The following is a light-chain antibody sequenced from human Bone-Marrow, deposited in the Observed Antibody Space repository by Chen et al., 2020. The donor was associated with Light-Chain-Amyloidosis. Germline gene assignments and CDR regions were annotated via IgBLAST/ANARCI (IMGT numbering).Light chain of an antibody. J-gene: IGLJ2*01. CDR1: DLPTEY. CDR3: QSTDSSGTYEVV. Sequence: SYELTQPPSVSVSPGQTARITCPGDDLPTEYAYWYQKEPGPAPVLGIHRDPERPSGISERFSGCSSGTTAKLTISGVQAEDEADYQCQSTDSSGTYEVVFGGGTKLTVL. V-gene: IGLV3-25*03. CDR2: RDP.